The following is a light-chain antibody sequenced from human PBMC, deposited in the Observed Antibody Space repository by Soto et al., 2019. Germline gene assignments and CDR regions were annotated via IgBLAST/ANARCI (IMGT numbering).Light chain of an antibody. J-gene: IGKJ5*01. CDR3: EQYNNWFSIT. CDR1: QSINNW. V-gene: IGKV1-5*01. CDR2: DAS. Sequence: DIQMTQSPSTLSASVGDRVTITCRASQSINNWLAWYQLKPGKAPKLLIYDASTLQSGVPSSFSGSGSGTEFTLTISSLQPEDFAVYYCEQYNNWFSITFGQGTRLEIK.